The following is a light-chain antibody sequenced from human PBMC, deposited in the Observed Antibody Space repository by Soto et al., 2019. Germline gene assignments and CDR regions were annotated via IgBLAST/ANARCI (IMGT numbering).Light chain of an antibody. CDR2: LNSDGSH. V-gene: IGLV4-69*01. CDR3: QTWGTVVV. J-gene: IGLJ2*01. Sequence: QAVVTQSPSASASLGASVKLTCTLSSGHSSYAIAWHQQQPEKGPRYLMKLNSDGSHSKGDGIPDRFSGSSSGAERYLTISSLQSEDEADYYRQTWGTVVVFGGGTKVTVL. CDR1: SGHSSYA.